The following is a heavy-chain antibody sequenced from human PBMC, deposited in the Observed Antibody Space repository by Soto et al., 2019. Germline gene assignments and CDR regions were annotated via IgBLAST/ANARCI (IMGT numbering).Heavy chain of an antibody. Sequence: NPSDTLSLTCSVSGDYIHVGGYYWTWIRQRQGKGLEWMGYIYYTGKTYYNPSLESRLTMSVDRSKNQFSLRLTSVTAADTAVYFCGRDLTSNANCIDPWGQGTLVTVSS. CDR3: GRDLTSNANCIDP. V-gene: IGHV4-30-4*02. D-gene: IGHD2-2*01. CDR1: GDYIHVGGYY. J-gene: IGHJ5*02. CDR2: IYYTGKT.